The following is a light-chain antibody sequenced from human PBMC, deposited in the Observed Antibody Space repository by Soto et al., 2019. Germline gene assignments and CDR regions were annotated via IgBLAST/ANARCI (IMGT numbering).Light chain of an antibody. J-gene: IGKJ1*01. V-gene: IGKV3-15*01. Sequence: EIVMTQSPGTLSVCPGARVTLSCRASQSVSSHLAWYQKKPGQAPRLLIYGASTRATGIPARFSGSGSGTEVTLTLSSLQSEDFALYCCQHYKIWRTFGERTKVEIK. CDR1: QSVSSH. CDR2: GAS. CDR3: QHYKIWRT.